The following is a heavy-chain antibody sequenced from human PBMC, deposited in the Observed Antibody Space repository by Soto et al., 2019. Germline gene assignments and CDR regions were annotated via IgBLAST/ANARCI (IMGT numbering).Heavy chain of an antibody. D-gene: IGHD2-2*01. J-gene: IGHJ4*02. CDR3: ARDCSSTSCSGRLDY. CDR1: GFTFSSYW. V-gene: IGHV3-7*01. Sequence: EVQLVESGGGLVQPGGSLRLSCAASGFTFSSYWMSWVRQAPGKGLEWVANIKQDGSEKYYVDSVKGRFTISRDNAKNSLYLQMNSLRSEDTAVYYCARDCSSTSCSGRLDYWGQGTLVTVSS. CDR2: IKQDGSEK.